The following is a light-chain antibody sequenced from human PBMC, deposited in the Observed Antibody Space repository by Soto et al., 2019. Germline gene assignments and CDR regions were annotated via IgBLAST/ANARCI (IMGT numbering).Light chain of an antibody. CDR3: SSYAGSNNFPYV. V-gene: IGLV2-8*01. Sequence: QSALTQPPSASGSPGQSVTISCTGTSSDVGGYNYVSWYQQHPGKAPKLMIYEVSTRPSGVPDRFSGSKSGITASLTVSGLQAEDEADYYCSSYAGSNNFPYVFGTGTKLTVL. CDR1: SSDVGGYNY. J-gene: IGLJ1*01. CDR2: EVS.